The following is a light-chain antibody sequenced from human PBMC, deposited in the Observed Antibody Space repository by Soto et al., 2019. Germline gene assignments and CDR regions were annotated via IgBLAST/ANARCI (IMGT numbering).Light chain of an antibody. CDR3: QSYDSSPSPDA. CDR1: SSNIGVGYD. V-gene: IGLV1-40*01. CDR2: ANS. Sequence: QSVLTQPPSVSGAPGQRVTISCTGSSSNIGVGYDVHWYQQLPGTDRKLLIYANSRRRAGIPDRFSGSKSGTSASLAITGLHAEDEDDYYCQSYDSSPSPDAVGTGTKVTVL. J-gene: IGLJ1*01.